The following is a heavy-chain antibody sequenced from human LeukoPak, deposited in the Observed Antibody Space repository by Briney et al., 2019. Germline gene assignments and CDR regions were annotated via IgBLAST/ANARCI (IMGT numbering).Heavy chain of an antibody. CDR3: AAVVTPVIDAFDI. V-gene: IGHV1-8*01. J-gene: IGHJ3*02. CDR1: GYTFTSYD. CDR2: MNPNSGNT. Sequence: ASVKVSCKASGYTFTSYDINWVRQATGQGLEWMGWMNPNSGNTGYAQKFQGRVTMTRNTSISTAYMELSSPRSEDTAVYYCAAVVTPVIDAFDIWGQGTMVTVSS. D-gene: IGHD4-23*01.